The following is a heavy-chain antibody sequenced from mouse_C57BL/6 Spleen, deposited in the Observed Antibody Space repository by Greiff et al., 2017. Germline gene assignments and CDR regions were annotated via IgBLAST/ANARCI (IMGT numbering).Heavy chain of an antibody. V-gene: IGHV1-5*01. CDR3: TGHDYDGAAMDY. CDR1: GYTFTSYW. CDR2: IYPGNSDT. J-gene: IGHJ4*01. D-gene: IGHD2-4*01. Sequence: VQLQQSGTVLARPGASVKMSCKTSGYTFTSYWMHWVKQRPGQGLEWRGAIYPGNSDTSYNQKFKGKAKLTAVTSASTAYMELSSLTNEDSAVYYCTGHDYDGAAMDYWGQGTSVTVSS.